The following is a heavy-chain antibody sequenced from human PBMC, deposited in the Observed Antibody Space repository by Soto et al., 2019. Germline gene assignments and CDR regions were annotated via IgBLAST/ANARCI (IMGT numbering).Heavy chain of an antibody. CDR3: AKDLGLGAEVVVPAASGLFIYGMDV. CDR1: GFTFSSYG. D-gene: IGHD2-2*01. V-gene: IGHV3-30*18. J-gene: IGHJ6*02. CDR2: ISYDGSNK. Sequence: QVQLVESGGGVVQPGRSLRLSCAASGFTFSSYGMHWVRQAPGKGLEWVAGISYDGSNKYYADSVKGRFTISRDNSKKELYLQMNSLSAEDTAVYYCAKDLGLGAEVVVPAASGLFIYGMDVWGQGTTVSVAS.